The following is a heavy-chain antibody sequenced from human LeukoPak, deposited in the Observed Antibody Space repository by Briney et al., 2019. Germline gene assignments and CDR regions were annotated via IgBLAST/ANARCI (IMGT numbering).Heavy chain of an antibody. J-gene: IGHJ4*02. V-gene: IGHV3-7*03. D-gene: IGHD5-24*01. CDR1: GFRFSGNG. CDR3: AKEGRSLQTY. CDR2: IKEDGTET. Sequence: GGPLRLSWQALGFRFSGNGWGGFGRAPGRGREWVANIKEDGTETYYVDSVKGRFTISRDNAKNSLYLQMNSLRVEDTAVYYCAKEGRSLQTYWGQGTLVTVSS.